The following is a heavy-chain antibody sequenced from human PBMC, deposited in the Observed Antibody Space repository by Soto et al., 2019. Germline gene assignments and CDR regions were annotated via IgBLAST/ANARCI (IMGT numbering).Heavy chain of an antibody. V-gene: IGHV3-53*01. J-gene: IGHJ4*02. D-gene: IGHD3-22*01. CDR3: AREPYDSSGYPVGYFDY. CDR2: IYSGGST. CDR1: GFTFSSYS. Sequence: GSLRLSCAASGFTFSSYSMNWVRQAPGKGLEWVSVIYSGGSTYYADSVKGRFTISRDHSNNTLFLQMNSLRADDTAVYYCAREPYDSSGYPVGYFDYWGPGTLVTVSS.